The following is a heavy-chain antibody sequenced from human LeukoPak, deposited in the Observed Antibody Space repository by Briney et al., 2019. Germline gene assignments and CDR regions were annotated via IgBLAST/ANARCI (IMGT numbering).Heavy chain of an antibody. D-gene: IGHD5-12*01. J-gene: IGHJ5*02. Sequence: GRSLRLSCAASGFTFSSYEMNWVRQAPGKGLEWVSYISSSSYTNYAASVKGRFTISRDNAKNSLYLQMNSLRAEDTAVYYCARASEYSGLTWGQGTLVTVSS. CDR1: GFTFSSYE. CDR3: ARASEYSGLT. CDR2: ISSSSYT. V-gene: IGHV3-48*03.